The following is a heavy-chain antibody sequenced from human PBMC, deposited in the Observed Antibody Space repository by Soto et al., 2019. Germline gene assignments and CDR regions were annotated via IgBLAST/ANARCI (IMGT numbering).Heavy chain of an antibody. V-gene: IGHV1-69*01. CDR3: ARLKRITMVRGETYAYGMDV. D-gene: IGHD3-10*01. CDR2: SIPIFGTA. Sequence: QVQLVQSGAEVKKPGSSVKVSCKASGGTFSSYAISWVRQAPGQGLEWMGGSIPIFGTANYAQKFQGRVTITADESTSTAYMELSSLRSEDTAVYYCARLKRITMVRGETYAYGMDVWGQGTTVTVSS. J-gene: IGHJ6*02. CDR1: GGTFSSYA.